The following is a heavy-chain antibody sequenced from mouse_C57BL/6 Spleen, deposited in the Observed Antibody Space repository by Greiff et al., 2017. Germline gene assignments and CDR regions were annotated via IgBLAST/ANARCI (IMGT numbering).Heavy chain of an antibody. CDR3: ARWAQTGTDAMDY. CDR1: GYTFTDYY. CDR2: IYPGSGNT. J-gene: IGHJ4*01. V-gene: IGHV1-76*01. D-gene: IGHD4-1*01. Sequence: QVQLQQSGAELVRPGASVKLSCKASGYTFTDYYINWVKQRPGQGLEWIARIYPGSGNTYYNEKFKGKATLTAEKSSSTAYMQLSSLTSEDSAVYFCARWAQTGTDAMDYWGKGTSVTVSS.